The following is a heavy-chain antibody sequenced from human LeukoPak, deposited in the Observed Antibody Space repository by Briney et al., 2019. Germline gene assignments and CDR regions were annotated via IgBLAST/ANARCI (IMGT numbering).Heavy chain of an antibody. CDR1: GFLFSSYG. Sequence: GGSLRLSCAASGFLFSSYGMHWVRQAPGKGLEWVAVISYDGSNKYYADSVKGRFTISRGNSKNTLYLQMNSLRAEDTAVYYCARRSSGSFDYWGQGTLVTVSS. CDR3: ARRSSGSFDY. D-gene: IGHD6-19*01. J-gene: IGHJ4*02. V-gene: IGHV3-30*03. CDR2: ISYDGSNK.